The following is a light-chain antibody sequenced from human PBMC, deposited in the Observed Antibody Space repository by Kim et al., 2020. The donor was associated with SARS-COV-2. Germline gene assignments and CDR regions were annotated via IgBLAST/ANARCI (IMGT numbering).Light chain of an antibody. CDR2: GAT. V-gene: IGKV3-20*01. CDR3: QQYGRSPT. Sequence: SPGEGAALTCSASRSVSSSYFAWYQKRRGQAPSLLIYGATSRATGIPGRFSGSGAGTDSTLTISRLQSEYVAVYCCQQYGRSPTFVGGTKVDI. J-gene: IGKJ4*01. CDR1: RSVSSSY.